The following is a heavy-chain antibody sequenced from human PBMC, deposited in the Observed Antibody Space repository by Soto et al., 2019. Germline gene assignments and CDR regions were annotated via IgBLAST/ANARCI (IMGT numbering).Heavy chain of an antibody. Sequence: QVQLQESGPGLVKPSETLSLTCTVSGGSVSSPTYYWSWIRQPPGKGLEWIVYMYYSGSTNYNPPPKSRVTISLDTAKNLFSLKLSYVTAADTAFYYGAGGRGHVNNLFDPLGQGTLVTVSS. V-gene: IGHV4-61*01. CDR1: GGSVSSPTYY. CDR2: MYYSGST. D-gene: IGHD3-10*01. CDR3: AGGRGHVNNLFDP. J-gene: IGHJ5*02.